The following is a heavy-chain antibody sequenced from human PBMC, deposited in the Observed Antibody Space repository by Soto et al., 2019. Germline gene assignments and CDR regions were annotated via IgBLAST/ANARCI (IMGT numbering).Heavy chain of an antibody. CDR3: ARARTTGLGYYFDY. CDR2: ISSSSSTI. Sequence: EVQLVESGGGLVQPGGSLRLSCAASGFTFSSYSMNWVRQAPGKGLEWVSYISSSSSTIYYADSVKGRFTISRDNAKNSLYLQKNSLRAEDTAVYYCARARTTGLGYYFDYWGQGTLVTVSS. V-gene: IGHV3-48*01. J-gene: IGHJ4*02. CDR1: GFTFSSYS. D-gene: IGHD1-1*01.